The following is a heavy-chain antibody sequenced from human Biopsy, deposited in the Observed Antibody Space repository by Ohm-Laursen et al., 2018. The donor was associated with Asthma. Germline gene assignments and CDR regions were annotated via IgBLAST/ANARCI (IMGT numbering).Heavy chain of an antibody. J-gene: IGHJ2*01. V-gene: IGHV4-39*02. CDR2: IYYSGRT. Sequence: SDTLSLTWIVSGDAMSTSGSYWGWIRQSPGKGLEWIGSIYYSGRTYYNPSLESRVTISADTSKNHFSLKLTSVTAAGTAVYYCARAVSSSSYWYFDLWGRGDLVTVSS. CDR1: GDAMSTSGSY. D-gene: IGHD6-6*01. CDR3: ARAVSSSSYWYFDL.